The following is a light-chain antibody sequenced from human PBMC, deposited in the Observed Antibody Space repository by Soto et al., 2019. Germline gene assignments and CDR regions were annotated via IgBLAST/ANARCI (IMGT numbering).Light chain of an antibody. J-gene: IGKJ1*01. CDR1: QNIYTW. Sequence: DIQMTQSPSTLSASVGDRVTITCRASQNIYTWLTWYQQKPGKAPNVLIFKASNLETGVPSRFSGNGSGTEFSLTISSLQPDDFATYYCQQYYDFRTFGQGTKVEIK. CDR3: QQYYDFRT. CDR2: KAS. V-gene: IGKV1-5*03.